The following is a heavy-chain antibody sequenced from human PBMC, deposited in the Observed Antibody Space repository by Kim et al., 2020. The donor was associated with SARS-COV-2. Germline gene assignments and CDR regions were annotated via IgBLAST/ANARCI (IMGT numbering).Heavy chain of an antibody. CDR2: ISYDGSNK. Sequence: GGSLRLSCAASGFTFRSYGMHWVRQAPGKGLEWVAVISYDGSNKYYADSVKGRFTISRDNSKNTLYLHMNSLRAEDKAVYYCASGQWLADYWGQGTLVTVSS. CDR3: ASGQWLADY. V-gene: IGHV3-30*03. D-gene: IGHD6-19*01. J-gene: IGHJ4*02. CDR1: GFTFRSYG.